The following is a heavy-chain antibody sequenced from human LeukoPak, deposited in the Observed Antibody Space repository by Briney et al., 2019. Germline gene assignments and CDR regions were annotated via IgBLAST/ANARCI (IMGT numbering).Heavy chain of an antibody. V-gene: IGHV1-2*02. Sequence: GASVKVSCKASGYTFTGYYMHWVRQAPGQGLEWMGWINPNSGGTNYAQKFQGRVTMTRDTSISTAYMELSRLRSDDTAVYYCARDHTVDYYDSSGYPDWGQGILVTVSS. CDR3: ARDHTVDYYDSSGYPD. J-gene: IGHJ4*02. D-gene: IGHD3-22*01. CDR2: INPNSGGT. CDR1: GYTFTGYY.